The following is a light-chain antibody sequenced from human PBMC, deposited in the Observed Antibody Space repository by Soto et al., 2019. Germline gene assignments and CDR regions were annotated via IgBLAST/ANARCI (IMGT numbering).Light chain of an antibody. J-gene: IGKJ5*01. CDR1: QSVSAH. V-gene: IGKV3-15*01. CDR2: GTS. Sequence: VMTQSPATLSVYPGEGATLSCRASQSVSAHLAWYQQIPGQAPRLLIYGTSTRAAGIPARFSGRGSGTEFTFTISSLQSEDFAVYHCQQYHDWPITFGQRTLLEI. CDR3: QQYHDWPIT.